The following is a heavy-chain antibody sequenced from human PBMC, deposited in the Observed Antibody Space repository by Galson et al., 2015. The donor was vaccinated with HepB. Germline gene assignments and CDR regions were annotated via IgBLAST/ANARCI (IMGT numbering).Heavy chain of an antibody. CDR2: ISYDASNE. J-gene: IGHJ4*02. CDR1: GFTFSSYA. CDR3: AREAVGEVYFDY. V-gene: IGHV3-30*04. Sequence: SLRLSCAASGFTFSSYAMHWVRQAPGKGLEWVAVISYDASNEYYADSVKGRFTISRDNSKNTLYLQMNSLRAEDTAVYDCAREAVGEVYFDYWGQGTLVTVSS. D-gene: IGHD3-16*01.